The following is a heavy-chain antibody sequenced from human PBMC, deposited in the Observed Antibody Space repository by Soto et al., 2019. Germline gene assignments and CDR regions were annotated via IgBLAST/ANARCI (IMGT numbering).Heavy chain of an antibody. J-gene: IGHJ6*02. CDR3: ARASRAEVAQTYYYYYGMDV. Sequence: PGGSLRLSCAASGFTFSRYAMSWVRQAPGKGLEWVSAISGSGGSTYYADSVKGRFTISRDNSKNTLYLQMNSLRAEDTAVYYCARASRAEVAQTYYYYYGMDVWGQGTTVTVSS. CDR2: ISGSGGST. V-gene: IGHV3-23*01. CDR1: GFTFSRYA. D-gene: IGHD5-12*01.